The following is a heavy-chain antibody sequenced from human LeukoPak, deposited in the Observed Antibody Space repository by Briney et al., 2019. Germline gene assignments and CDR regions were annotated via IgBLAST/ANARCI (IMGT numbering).Heavy chain of an antibody. CDR3: AKVAGGYCSSTSCYPFYYYYMDV. D-gene: IGHD2-2*01. V-gene: IGHV3-23*01. CDR2: ISGSGGST. CDR1: GLTLSSYA. Sequence: GESLRLSCAASGLTLSSYAMSWVRQPAGKGLDWVSAISGSGGSTYYADSVKVRFTISRDNSKNTLYLQMNSLRAEDTAVYYCAKVAGGYCSSTSCYPFYYYYMDVWGKGTTVTVSS. J-gene: IGHJ6*03.